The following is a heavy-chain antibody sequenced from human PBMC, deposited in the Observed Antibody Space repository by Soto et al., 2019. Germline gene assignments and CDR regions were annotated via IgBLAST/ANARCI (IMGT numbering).Heavy chain of an antibody. J-gene: IGHJ3*02. V-gene: IGHV5-51*01. CDR2: IYPGDSHI. CDR3: ARQAPTGWTDAVDI. CDR1: GYSFTSYW. Sequence: EVQLAQSGAEVKKPGESLKISCKASGYSFTSYWIGWVRQMPGKGLEWMALIYPGDSHIRYNPSFEGQVTISADKSISTAYLQWNALKASDTAMYYCARQAPTGWTDAVDIWGQGTMVSVSS. D-gene: IGHD1-1*01.